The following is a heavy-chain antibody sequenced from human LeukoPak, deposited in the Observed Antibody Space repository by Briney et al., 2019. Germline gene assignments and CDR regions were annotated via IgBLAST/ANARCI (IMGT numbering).Heavy chain of an antibody. Sequence: SETLSLTCTVSGGSISSSSYYWGWIRQPPGKGLEWIGSIYYSGSTYYNPSLKSRVTISVDTSKNQFSLKLSSVTAADTAVYYCARDRGSIAVAGWFDPWGQGTLVTVSS. CDR3: ARDRGSIAVAGWFDP. CDR1: GGSISSSSYY. J-gene: IGHJ5*02. D-gene: IGHD6-19*01. CDR2: IYYSGST. V-gene: IGHV4-39*07.